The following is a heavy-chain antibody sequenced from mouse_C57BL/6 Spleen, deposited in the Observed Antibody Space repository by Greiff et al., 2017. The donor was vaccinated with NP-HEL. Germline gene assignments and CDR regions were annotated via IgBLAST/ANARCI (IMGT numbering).Heavy chain of an antibody. CDR1: GFNIKDDY. CDR3: TLLWLRRFPFDY. V-gene: IGHV14-4*01. Sequence: EVQRVESGAELVRPGASVKLSCTASGFNIKDDYMHWVKQRPEQGLEWIGWIDPENGDTEYASKFQGKATITADTSSNTAYLQLSSLTSEDTAVYYCTLLWLRRFPFDYWGQGTTLTVSS. CDR2: IDPENGDT. J-gene: IGHJ2*01. D-gene: IGHD2-2*01.